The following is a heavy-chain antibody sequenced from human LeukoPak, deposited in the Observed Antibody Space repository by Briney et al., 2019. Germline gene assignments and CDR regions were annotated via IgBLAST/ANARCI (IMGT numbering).Heavy chain of an antibody. V-gene: IGHV4-4*07. CDR3: AGYSSMVRGILGPFDS. CDR1: GGSISSYY. CDR2: IYTSGST. D-gene: IGHD3-10*01. J-gene: IGHJ4*02. Sequence: SETLSLTCTVSGGSISSYYWSWIRQPAGKGLEWIGRIYTSGSTNYNPSLKSRVTMSVDTSKNQFSLKLSSVTAADTAVYYCAGYSSMVRGILGPFDSWGQGTLVTVSS.